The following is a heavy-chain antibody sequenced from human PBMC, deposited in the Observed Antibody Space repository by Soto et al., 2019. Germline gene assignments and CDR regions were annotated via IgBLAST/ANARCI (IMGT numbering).Heavy chain of an antibody. V-gene: IGHV1-18*01. CDR3: ARVIALSGTWGWFDP. CDR2: ISAYNGNT. CDR1: GYTFTSYG. D-gene: IGHD6-19*01. J-gene: IGHJ5*02. Sequence: QVQLVQSGAEVKKPGASVKVSGKASGYTFTSYGISWVRQAPGQGLEWMGWISAYNGNTNYAQKHQGRVTMTTDTSTSTAYMELRSLRSDDTAVYYCARVIALSGTWGWFDPWGQGTLVTVSS.